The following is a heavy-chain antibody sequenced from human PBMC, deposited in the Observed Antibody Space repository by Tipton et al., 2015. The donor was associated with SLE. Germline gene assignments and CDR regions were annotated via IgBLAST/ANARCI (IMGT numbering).Heavy chain of an antibody. CDR1: GGSISSYY. D-gene: IGHD4-23*01. J-gene: IGHJ4*02. V-gene: IGHV4-59*01. CDR2: IYYSGST. Sequence: TLSLTCTVSGGSISSYYWSWVRQPPGKGREWIGYIYYSGSTNYNPSLQSRVTISVDTSKNQFSLKLSSVTAADTAVYYCAGGPTVVTPLFDYWGQGTLVTVSS. CDR3: AGGPTVVTPLFDY.